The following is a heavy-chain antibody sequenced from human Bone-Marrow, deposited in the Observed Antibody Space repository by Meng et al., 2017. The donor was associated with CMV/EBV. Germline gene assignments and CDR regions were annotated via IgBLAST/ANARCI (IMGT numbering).Heavy chain of an antibody. CDR1: GGTFNSYA. D-gene: IGHD5-24*01. J-gene: IGHJ5*02. Sequence: SVKVSCKASGGTFNSYAISWVRQAPGQGLEWLGGIIPILGITTYAQNFQGRVTITADRSTSTAYLELTGLRSEDTAVYPRARDGPPGYNPHPLFYPDPRGQGTLVTVSS. CDR2: IIPILGIT. V-gene: IGHV1-69*10. CDR3: ARDGPPGYNPHPLFYPDP.